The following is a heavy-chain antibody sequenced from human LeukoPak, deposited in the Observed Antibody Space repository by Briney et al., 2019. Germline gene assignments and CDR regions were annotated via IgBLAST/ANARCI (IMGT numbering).Heavy chain of an antibody. CDR1: GFTFSSYA. V-gene: IGHV3-23*01. CDR2: ISSSGGST. Sequence: GGSLRLSCAASGFTFSSYAMSWVRQAPGKGLEWVSAISSSGGSTYYADSVKGRFTISRDNSKNTLYLQMNSLRAEDMALYYCAKDIGDQLLLYYFDYWGQGTLVTVSS. CDR3: AKDIGDQLLLYYFDY. J-gene: IGHJ4*02. D-gene: IGHD2-2*01.